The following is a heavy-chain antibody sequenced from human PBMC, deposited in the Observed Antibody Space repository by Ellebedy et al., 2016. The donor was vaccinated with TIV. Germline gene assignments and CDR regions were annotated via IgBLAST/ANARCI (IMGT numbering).Heavy chain of an antibody. CDR2: SRNKANSYTT. CDR1: GFTFTNA. CDR3: VRGFHSFDI. Sequence: GGSLRLXCAASGFTFTNAMHWVRQAPGKGLEWVGRSRNKANSYTTEYAASVRGRFTVSRDESRDSLHLQMNSLKTEDTAVYYCVRGFHSFDIWGQGTMVTVSS. V-gene: IGHV3-72*01. J-gene: IGHJ3*02.